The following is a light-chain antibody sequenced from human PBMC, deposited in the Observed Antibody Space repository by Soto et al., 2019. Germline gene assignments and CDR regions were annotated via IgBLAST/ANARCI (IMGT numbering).Light chain of an antibody. CDR3: QQYGSSPLT. CDR2: AAS. J-gene: IGKJ4*01. CDR1: QSISNH. Sequence: DIQITQSPSSLSASVEDRVIITCRASQSISNHLNWYQQKPGKAPKLLIFAASSLQSGVPSRFSGSRSGPDFTLTISRLEPEDFAVYYCQQYGSSPLTFGGGTKVDI. V-gene: IGKV1-39*01.